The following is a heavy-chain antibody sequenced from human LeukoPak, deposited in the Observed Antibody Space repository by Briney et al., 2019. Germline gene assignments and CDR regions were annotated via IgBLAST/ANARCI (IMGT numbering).Heavy chain of an antibody. D-gene: IGHD2-2*01. V-gene: IGHV4-34*01. CDR3: SRGRDQSKTGDY. CDR1: DGSIGYY. CDR2: IHPSGIT. Sequence: PSETLSLTCAVYDGSIGYYWSWIRQPPGKGLEWIGEIHPSGITSFNPSLKSRASISADTSKNQFSLKLTSVTAADTALYYCSRGRDQSKTGDYWGQGTLVTVSS. J-gene: IGHJ4*02.